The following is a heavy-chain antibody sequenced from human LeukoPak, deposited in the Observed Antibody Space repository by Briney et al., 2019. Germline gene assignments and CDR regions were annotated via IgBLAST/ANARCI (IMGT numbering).Heavy chain of an antibody. J-gene: IGHJ4*02. V-gene: IGHV4-30-4*01. CDR3: ARDHRGYFDY. CDR1: GGSISSGYYY. D-gene: IGHD1-14*01. CDR2: IYYSGST. Sequence: SQALSLTCTVSGGSISSGYYYWSWIRQPPGKGLEWIGYIYYSGSTYYNPSLKSRVTISVDTSKNQFSLKLSSVTAADTAVYYCARDHRGYFDYWGQGTLLTVSS.